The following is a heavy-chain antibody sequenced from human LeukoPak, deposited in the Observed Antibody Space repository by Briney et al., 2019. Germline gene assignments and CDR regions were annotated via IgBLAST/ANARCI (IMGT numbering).Heavy chain of an antibody. CDR2: IYYSGST. CDR1: GGSISSYY. D-gene: IGHD3-10*01. J-gene: IGHJ5*02. V-gene: IGHV4-59*01. CDR3: ARSGRPLTYYYGSGSYRNWFDP. Sequence: KPSETLSLTCTVSGGSISSYYWSWIRQPPGKGLEWIGYIYYSGSTNYNPSLKSRVTISVDTSKNQFSLKLSSVTAADTAVYYCARSGRPLTYYYGSGSYRNWFDPWGQGTLVTVSP.